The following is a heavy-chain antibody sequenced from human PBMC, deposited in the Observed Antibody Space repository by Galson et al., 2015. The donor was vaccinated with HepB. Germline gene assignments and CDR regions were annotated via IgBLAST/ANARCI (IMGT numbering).Heavy chain of an antibody. CDR3: ARDRVPGDYHPWFDP. V-gene: IGHV3-33*08. J-gene: IGHJ5*02. Sequence: SLRLSCAASGFTFNNYGMYWVRQAPGKGLEWVAVIWYDGSNKYYADSVKGRFTISRDNSKNTLYLQMNSLRAEDTAVYYCARDRVPGDYHPWFDPWGQGTPVTVSS. CDR1: GFTFNNYG. D-gene: IGHD4-17*01. CDR2: IWYDGSNK.